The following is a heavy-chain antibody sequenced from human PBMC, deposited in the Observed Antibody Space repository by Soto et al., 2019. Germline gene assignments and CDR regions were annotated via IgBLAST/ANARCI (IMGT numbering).Heavy chain of an antibody. J-gene: IGHJ3*02. V-gene: IGHV4-59*08. Sequence: QVQLQESGPGLVKPSETLSLTCTVSGGSISSYYWSWIRQPPGKGLEWIGYIYYSGSTNYNPSLKSRHTISVDTSKNWFSLKLSSVTDADADVYYCASRVGDYVAFDIGGQGTKVNVS. CDR1: GGSISSYY. CDR3: ASRVGDYVAFDI. D-gene: IGHD2-21*02. CDR2: IYYSGST.